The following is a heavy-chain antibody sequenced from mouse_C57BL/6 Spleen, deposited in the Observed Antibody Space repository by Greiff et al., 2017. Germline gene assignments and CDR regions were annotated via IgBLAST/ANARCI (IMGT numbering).Heavy chain of an antibody. J-gene: IGHJ3*01. V-gene: IGHV3-6*01. CDR2: ISYDGSN. CDR1: GYSITSGYY. Sequence: ESGPGLVKPSQSLSLTCSVTGYSITSGYYWNWIRQFPGNKLEWMGYISYDGSNNYNPSLKNRISITRDTSKNQFFLKLNSVTTEDTATYYCARAVYGSSLAWFAYWGQGTLVTVSA. D-gene: IGHD1-1*01. CDR3: ARAVYGSSLAWFAY.